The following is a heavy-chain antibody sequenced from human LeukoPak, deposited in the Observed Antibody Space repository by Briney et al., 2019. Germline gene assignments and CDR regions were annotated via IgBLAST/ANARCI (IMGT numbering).Heavy chain of an antibody. D-gene: IGHD2-2*01. CDR3: ARDCSSTSCPAGRYFDWGAFDI. CDR1: GFTFSSYE. J-gene: IGHJ3*02. CDR2: ISSSGSTI. Sequence: GGSLRLSCAASGFTFSSYEMNWVRQAPGKGLEWVSYISSSGSTIYYADSVKGRFTISRDNAKNSLYLQMNSLRAKDTAVYYCARDCSSTSCPAGRYFDWGAFDIWGQGTMVTVSS. V-gene: IGHV3-48*03.